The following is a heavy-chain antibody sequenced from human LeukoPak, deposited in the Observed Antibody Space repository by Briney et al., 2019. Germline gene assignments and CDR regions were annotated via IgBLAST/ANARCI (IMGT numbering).Heavy chain of an antibody. CDR3: ARYCSSTSCTYYYYYGMDV. CDR2: IYYSGST. D-gene: IGHD2-2*01. V-gene: IGHV4-31*03. Sequence: PSETLSLTCTVSGGSISSGGYYWSWIRQHPGKGLEWIGYIYYSGSTYYNPSLKSRVTISEDTSKNQFSLKLSSVTAADTAVYYCARYCSSTSCTYYYYYGMDVWGKGTTVTVSS. J-gene: IGHJ6*04. CDR1: GGSISSGGYY.